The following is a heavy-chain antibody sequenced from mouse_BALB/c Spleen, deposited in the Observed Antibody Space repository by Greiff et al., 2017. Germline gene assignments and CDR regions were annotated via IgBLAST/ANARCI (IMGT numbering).Heavy chain of an antibody. Sequence: EVKLMESGPGLVKPSQSLSLTCTVTGYSITSDYAWNWIRQFPGNKLEWMGYISYSGSTSYNPSLKSRISITRDTSKNQFFLQLNSVTTEDTATYYCARGEYGNYVDFDYWGQGTTLTVSS. CDR3: ARGEYGNYVDFDY. CDR1: GYSITSDYA. D-gene: IGHD2-10*02. J-gene: IGHJ2*01. CDR2: ISYSGST. V-gene: IGHV3-2*02.